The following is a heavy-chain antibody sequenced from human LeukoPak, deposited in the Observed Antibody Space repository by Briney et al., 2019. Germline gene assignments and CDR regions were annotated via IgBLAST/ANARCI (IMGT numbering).Heavy chain of an antibody. J-gene: IGHJ4*02. Sequence: GGSLRLSCAASGFTFSDYYMTWIRQAPGKGLEWVSYISPSSSDTNYADSVKGRFTISRDDAKNSQYLQMNSVRAEDTAMYYCARGHTILALGGQGTLVTVSS. CDR3: ARGHTILAL. CDR2: ISPSSSDT. V-gene: IGHV3-11*05. CDR1: GFTFSDYY. D-gene: IGHD5-24*01.